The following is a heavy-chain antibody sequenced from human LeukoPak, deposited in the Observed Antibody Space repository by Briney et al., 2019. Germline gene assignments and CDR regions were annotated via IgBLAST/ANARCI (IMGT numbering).Heavy chain of an antibody. V-gene: IGHV4-31*03. CDR2: IYYSGRT. Sequence: SETLSLTCTVSSGSISSGDYYWGWIRQLPGKGLEWIGYIYYSGRTYYNPSLKSRLTISIDTSKNQFSLNLNSVTAADTAVYYCATRASAVAGAFDYWGQGTLVTVSS. J-gene: IGHJ4*02. CDR3: ATRASAVAGAFDY. D-gene: IGHD6-19*01. CDR1: SGSISSGDYY.